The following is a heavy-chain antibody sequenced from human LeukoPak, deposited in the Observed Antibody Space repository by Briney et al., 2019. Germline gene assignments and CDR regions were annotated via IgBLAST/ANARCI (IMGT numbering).Heavy chain of an antibody. CDR1: GFTFSSYG. CDR2: IRYDGSNK. Sequence: PGGSLRLSCAASGFTFSSYGMHWVRQAPGKGLEWVAFIRYDGSNKYYADSVKGRFTISRDNSKSTLYLQMNGLRAEDTAVYYCAKDRLNYYGMDVWGQGTTVTVSS. CDR3: AKDRLNYYGMDV. V-gene: IGHV3-30*02. J-gene: IGHJ6*02.